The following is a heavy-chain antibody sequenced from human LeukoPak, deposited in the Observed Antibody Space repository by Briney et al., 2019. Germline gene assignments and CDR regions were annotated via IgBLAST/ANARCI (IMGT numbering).Heavy chain of an antibody. J-gene: IGHJ4*02. CDR1: GFSSRTHW. D-gene: IGHD3-3*01. Sequence: GGSLRLSCTASGFSSRTHWMSWVRQAPGKGLEWVANIRPDGGERYYGDSLKGRFTISRDNSKNTLYLQMNSLRAEDTAVYYCARLDFWSGYSIDYWGQGTLVTVSS. CDR2: IRPDGGER. CDR3: ARLDFWSGYSIDY. V-gene: IGHV3-7*01.